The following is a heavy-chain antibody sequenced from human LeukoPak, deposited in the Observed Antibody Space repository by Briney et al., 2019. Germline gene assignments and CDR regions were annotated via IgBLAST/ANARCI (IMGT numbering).Heavy chain of an antibody. CDR2: IIPIFGTA. CDR1: GGTFSSYA. J-gene: IGHJ4*02. CDR3: ASILGYCSGGSCFLDY. V-gene: IGHV1-69*06. D-gene: IGHD2-15*01. Sequence: SVKVSCKASGGTFSSYAISWVRQAPGQGLEWMGGIIPIFGTANYAQKFQGRVTITADKSTSTAYMELSSLRSEDTAVYCCASILGYCSGGSCFLDYWGQGTLVTVSS.